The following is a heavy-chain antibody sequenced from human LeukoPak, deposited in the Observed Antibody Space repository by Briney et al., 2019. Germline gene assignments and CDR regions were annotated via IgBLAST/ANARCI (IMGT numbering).Heavy chain of an antibody. CDR1: GFTFTSSA. Sequence: TSVKVSCKASGFTFTSSAMQWVRQARGQRLEWIGWIVVGSGNTNYAQKFQERVTITRDMSTSRAYMELSSLRSEVTAVYYCAAVQVGANYYFDYWGQGTLVTVSS. CDR2: IVVGSGNT. J-gene: IGHJ4*02. V-gene: IGHV1-58*02. CDR3: AAVQVGANYYFDY. D-gene: IGHD1-26*01.